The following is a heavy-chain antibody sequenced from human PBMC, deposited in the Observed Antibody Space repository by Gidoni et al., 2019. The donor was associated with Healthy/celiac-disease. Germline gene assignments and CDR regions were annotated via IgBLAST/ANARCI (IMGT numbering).Heavy chain of an antibody. CDR1: GYTFTSYG. CDR2: IRGHNGNT. Sequence: QVQLVQSGAEVKKPGASVKVSCKASGYTFTSYGISWVRQAPGQGLEWMGWIRGHNGNTNYAQKLQGRVTMTTDTSTSTAYMELRSLRSDDTAVYYCARDSYNWNYRDYYYGMDVWGQGTTVTVSS. CDR3: ARDSYNWNYRDYYYGMDV. D-gene: IGHD1-7*01. V-gene: IGHV1-18*01. J-gene: IGHJ6*02.